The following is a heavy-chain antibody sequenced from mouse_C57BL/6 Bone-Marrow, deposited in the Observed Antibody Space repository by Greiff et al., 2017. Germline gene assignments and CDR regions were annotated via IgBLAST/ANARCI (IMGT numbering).Heavy chain of an antibody. CDR2: ISSGGSYT. Sequence: EVKLVESGGDLVKPGGSLKLSCAASGFTFSSYGMSWVRQTPDKRLEWVATISSGGSYTYYPDSVKGRFTISRDNAKNTLYLQMSSLKSEGTAMYYCARRFYFDYWGQGTTLTVSS. V-gene: IGHV5-6*02. J-gene: IGHJ2*01. CDR1: GFTFSSYG. CDR3: ARRFYFDY.